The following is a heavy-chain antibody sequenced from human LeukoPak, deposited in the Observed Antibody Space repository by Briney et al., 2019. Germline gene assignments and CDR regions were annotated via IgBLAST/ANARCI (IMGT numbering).Heavy chain of an antibody. D-gene: IGHD1-26*01. CDR2: IYYSGSP. J-gene: IGHJ4*02. CDR1: GFTFSSYS. CDR3: ARYSGSYPVNY. V-gene: IGHV4-38-2*01. Sequence: GSLRLSCAASGFTFSSYSMNWVRQPPGKGLEWIGSIYYSGSPYYNPSLKSRVTISVDTSKNQFSLKLSSVTAADTAVYYCARYSGSYPVNYWGQGTLVTVSS.